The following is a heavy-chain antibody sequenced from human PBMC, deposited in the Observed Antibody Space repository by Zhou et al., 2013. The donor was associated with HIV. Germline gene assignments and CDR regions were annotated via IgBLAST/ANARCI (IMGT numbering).Heavy chain of an antibody. CDR3: ATDRFDSSGIRNPDAFDI. CDR1: GYTLTELS. Sequence: QVQLVQSGAEVKKPGASVKVSCKVSGYTLTELSMHWVRQAPGKGLEWMGGFDPEDGETIYAQKFQGRVTMTEDTSTDTAYMELSSLRSEDTAVYYCATDRFDSSGIRNPDAFDIWGQGTMVTVSS. V-gene: IGHV1-24*01. CDR2: FDPEDGET. D-gene: IGHD3-22*01. J-gene: IGHJ3*02.